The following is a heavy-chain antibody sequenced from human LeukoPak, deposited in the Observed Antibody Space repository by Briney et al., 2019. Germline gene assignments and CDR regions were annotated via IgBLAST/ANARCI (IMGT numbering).Heavy chain of an antibody. CDR2: IIPILGIA. CDR1: GGTFSSYA. Sequence: SVKVSCKASGGTFSSYAIIWVRQAPGQGLEWMGRIIPILGIANYAQKFQGRVTITADKSTSTAYMELSSLRSEDTAVYCCARDSDTALAQRYYFDYWGQGTLVTVSS. V-gene: IGHV1-69*04. J-gene: IGHJ4*02. D-gene: IGHD5-18*01. CDR3: ARDSDTALAQRYYFDY.